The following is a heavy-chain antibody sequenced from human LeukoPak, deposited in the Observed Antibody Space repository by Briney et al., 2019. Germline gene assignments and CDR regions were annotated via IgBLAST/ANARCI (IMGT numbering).Heavy chain of an antibody. Sequence: SETLSLTCAVYGGSFSGYYWSWIRQPPGKGLEWIGEINHSGSTNYNPSLKSRVTISVDTSKNQFSLKLSSVTAADTAVYYCARIDYDSSGHNEYYFDYWGQGTLDTVSS. J-gene: IGHJ4*02. CDR2: INHSGST. CDR1: GGSFSGYY. CDR3: ARIDYDSSGHNEYYFDY. D-gene: IGHD3-22*01. V-gene: IGHV4-34*01.